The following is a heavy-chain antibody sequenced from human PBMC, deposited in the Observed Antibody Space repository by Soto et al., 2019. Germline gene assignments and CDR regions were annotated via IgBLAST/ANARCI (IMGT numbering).Heavy chain of an antibody. V-gene: IGHV1-3*01. CDR2: INPDNGNT. D-gene: IGHD2-15*01. J-gene: IGHJ5*02. CDR1: GYTFTRYT. Sequence: ASVKVSWKASGYTFTRYTMNWVRQAPGQRLEWMGWINPDNGNTKSSQKFQDRVIITRDTSASTAYMDLSSLRSEDTAVYYCARGIATGQLAPWGQGTLVTVSS. CDR3: ARGIATGQLAP.